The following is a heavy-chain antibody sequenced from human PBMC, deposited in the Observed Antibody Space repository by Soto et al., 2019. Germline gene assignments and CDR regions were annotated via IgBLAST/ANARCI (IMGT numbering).Heavy chain of an antibody. Sequence: ASVKVSCKASGYTFTSYAMHWVRQAPGQRLEWMGWINASNGNTKYSQKFQGRVTITRDTSASTAYMELSSLRSEDTAVYYCARDRHLGELSLEWGQGTLVTVS. J-gene: IGHJ4*02. V-gene: IGHV1-3*01. CDR1: GYTFTSYA. CDR2: INASNGNT. D-gene: IGHD3-16*02. CDR3: ARDRHLGELSLE.